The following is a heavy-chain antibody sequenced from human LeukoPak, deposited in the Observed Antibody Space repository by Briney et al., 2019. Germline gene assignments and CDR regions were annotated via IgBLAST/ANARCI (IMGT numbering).Heavy chain of an antibody. V-gene: IGHV3-21*01. CDR2: ISSSSSFI. CDR3: ARESCGSTDCDLAC. Sequence: GESLRLSCVASGCMFSSYTVAWVRQAPGKGLEWISSISSSSSFIYYSDAVQGRLSLSRDNARNSVFLQLSRLRANDTAVYFWARESCGSTDCDLACWGQGTLVIVSS. CDR1: GCMFSSYT. J-gene: IGHJ4*02. D-gene: IGHD2-2*01.